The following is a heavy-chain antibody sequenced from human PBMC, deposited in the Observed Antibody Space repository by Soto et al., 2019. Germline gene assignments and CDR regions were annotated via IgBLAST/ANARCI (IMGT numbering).Heavy chain of an antibody. D-gene: IGHD4-17*01. Sequence: GSLRLSFGASGFTFSNYAMIWVLQSPEKGLELVSAISGGGDNTYYAESVKGRFTISRDNSKNTLYLQTNGLRAEDTAVYYCVKDHDYGDRGPTWGQGTMVTVSS. J-gene: IGHJ3*01. CDR2: ISGGGDNT. V-gene: IGHV3-23*01. CDR1: GFTFSNYA. CDR3: VKDHDYGDRGPT.